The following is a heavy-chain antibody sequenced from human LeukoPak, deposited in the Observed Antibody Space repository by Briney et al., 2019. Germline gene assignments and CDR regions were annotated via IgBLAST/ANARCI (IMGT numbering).Heavy chain of an antibody. CDR2: IYYSGST. J-gene: IGHJ4*02. CDR1: GGSISSYY. V-gene: IGHV4-39*01. CDR3: ARRRYSGYVDY. D-gene: IGHD5-12*01. Sequence: SETLSLTCTVSGGSISSYYWGWIRQPPGKGLERIGSIYYSGSTYYNPSLRSRVTISVDTSKNQFSLKLSSVTAADTAVYYCARRRYSGYVDYWGQGTLVTVSS.